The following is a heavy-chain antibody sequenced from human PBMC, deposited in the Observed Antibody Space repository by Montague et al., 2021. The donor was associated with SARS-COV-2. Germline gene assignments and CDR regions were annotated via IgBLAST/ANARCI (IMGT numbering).Heavy chain of an antibody. D-gene: IGHD3-10*01. V-gene: IGHV3-66*02. CDR3: ARDQRRYGSGSYYGPHYYYYGMDV. J-gene: IGHJ6*02. Sequence: SLRLYCAASGFTVSSNYMSWVRQAPGKGLEWVSVIYSGGSTYYADSVKGRFTISRDNSKNTLYLQMNSLRAEDTAVYYCARDQRRYGSGSYYGPHYYYYGMDVWGQGTTVTVSS. CDR2: IYSGGST. CDR1: GFTVSSNY.